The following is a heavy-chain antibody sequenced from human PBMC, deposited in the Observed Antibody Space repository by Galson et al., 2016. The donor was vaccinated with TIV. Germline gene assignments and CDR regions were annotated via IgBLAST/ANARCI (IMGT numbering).Heavy chain of an antibody. CDR2: INPDSGNT. CDR1: GYTFTGYY. V-gene: IGHV1-2*02. CDR3: ARDPSPVTTSPFDI. J-gene: IGHJ4*02. Sequence: SVKASCKASGYTFTGYYMHWVRQAPGQGLEWMGWINPDSGNTNYSQKFQGRVTMTRDTSINTAYMELSNLKSDDTAVYYCARDPSPVTTSPFDIWGQGTLATVSS. D-gene: IGHD4-17*01.